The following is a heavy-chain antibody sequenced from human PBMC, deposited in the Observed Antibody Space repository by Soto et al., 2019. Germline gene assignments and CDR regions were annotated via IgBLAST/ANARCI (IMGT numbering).Heavy chain of an antibody. D-gene: IGHD2-2*01. J-gene: IGHJ5*01. CDR2: IYYDGST. CDR1: GGSITRTIDY. CDR3: ARRGRASWRNWFDS. Sequence: SETLSLTCSVSGGSITRTIDYWGWIRQSPGKGMKWIGNIYYDGSTFYNPSLKSRVTISVDTSKRQFSLRVSSVTAADTAVYYCARRGRASWRNWFDSWGQGTLATVSS. V-gene: IGHV4-39*01.